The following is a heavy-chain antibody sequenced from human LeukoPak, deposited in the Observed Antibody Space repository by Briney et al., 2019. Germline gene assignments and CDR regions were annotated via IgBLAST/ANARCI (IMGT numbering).Heavy chain of an antibody. D-gene: IGHD3-10*01. CDR2: INSDGSST. CDR3: STGSGHAFDI. CDR1: GFIFSSYW. J-gene: IGHJ3*02. Sequence: GGSLRLSRAASGFIFSSYWMHWVRQVPGKGLVWVSRINSDGSSTSYADSVKGRFTISRDNAKNTLYVQMNSLRAEDTAVYYCSTGSGHAFDIWGRGTMVTVSS. V-gene: IGHV3-74*01.